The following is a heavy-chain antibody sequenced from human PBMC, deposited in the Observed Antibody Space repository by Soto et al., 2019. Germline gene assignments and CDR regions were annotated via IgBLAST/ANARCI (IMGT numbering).Heavy chain of an antibody. CDR3: ARRERAAGTDWWFDP. Sequence: QLQLQESGPGLVKPSETLSLTCTVSGGSISSSSFHWGWIRQPPGNGLAWIGSIYDSGSTYYSPPLKSRVTMSVDTSKSQFSLKLSSVTAAGTAVYYCARRERAAGTDWWFDPWGQGTLVTVSS. CDR1: GGSISSSSFH. V-gene: IGHV4-39*01. J-gene: IGHJ5*02. CDR2: IYDSGST. D-gene: IGHD6-13*01.